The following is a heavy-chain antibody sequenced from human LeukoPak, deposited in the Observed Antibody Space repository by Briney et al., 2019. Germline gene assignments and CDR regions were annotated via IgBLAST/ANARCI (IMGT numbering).Heavy chain of an antibody. CDR1: GGSIGNYY. CDR2: IYNSGST. V-gene: IGHV4-59*08. J-gene: IGHJ5*02. Sequence: KSSETLSLTCTVSGGSIGNYYWSWIRQPPGKGLEWIGYIYNSGSTNYNPSLKSRVTISVDTSKNQLSLKLSSVTAADTAVYYCAKRDDWFDPWGQGTLVTVPS. CDR3: AKRDDWFDP.